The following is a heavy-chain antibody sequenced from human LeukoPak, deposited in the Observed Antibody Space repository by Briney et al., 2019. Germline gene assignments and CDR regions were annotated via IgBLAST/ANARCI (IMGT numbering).Heavy chain of an antibody. J-gene: IGHJ4*02. CDR1: GYTLTELS. Sequence: ASVKVSCKVPGYTLTELSMHWVRQAPGKGLEWMGGFGPEDGETIYAQKFQGRVTMTEDTSTDTAYMELSSLRSEDTAVYYCATVGYSGYDWVYWGQGTLVTVSS. CDR2: FGPEDGET. V-gene: IGHV1-24*01. D-gene: IGHD5-12*01. CDR3: ATVGYSGYDWVY.